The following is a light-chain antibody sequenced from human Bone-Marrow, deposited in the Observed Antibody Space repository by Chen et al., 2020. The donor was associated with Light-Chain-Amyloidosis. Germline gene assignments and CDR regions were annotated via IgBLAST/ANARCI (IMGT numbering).Light chain of an antibody. J-gene: IGLJ1*01. CDR1: SSDVGGDNH. Sequence: QSALIQPASVSGSPGQSITISCTGTSSDVGGDNHVSWYQQHPDKAPQLLIYEVTNRPPWGPYPFSCSKSYHPASLTISWLQTEDEADYFCSSYTITNTLVFGSGTRVTVL. CDR2: EVT. CDR3: SSYTITNTLV. V-gene: IGLV2-14*01.